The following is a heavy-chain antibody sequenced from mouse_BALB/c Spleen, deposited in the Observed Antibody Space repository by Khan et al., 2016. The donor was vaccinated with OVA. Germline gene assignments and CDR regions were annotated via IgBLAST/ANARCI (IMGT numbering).Heavy chain of an antibody. D-gene: IGHD2-3*01. CDR1: GYSITSDYA. Sequence: EVQLVESGPGLVKPSQSLSLTCTVTGYSITSDYAWNWIRQFPGNKLEWMGYINYSGSTNYNPALKSRISITRDTSKNQFFLQLNSVTTADTATYYCARDGSRYNHAMDYWGQGTSGTVSS. CDR2: INYSGST. V-gene: IGHV3-2*02. J-gene: IGHJ4*01. CDR3: ARDGSRYNHAMDY.